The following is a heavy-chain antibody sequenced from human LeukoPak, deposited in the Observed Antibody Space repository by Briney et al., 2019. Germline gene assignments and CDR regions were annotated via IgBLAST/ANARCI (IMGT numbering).Heavy chain of an antibody. CDR3: ARGGFPFDY. Sequence: SETLSLTCTVSGGSISSSNYYWSWIRQPAGKGLEWIGRIYISGSTNYNPSLKSRVTISVDRSKNQFSLKLSSVTAADTAVYYCARGGFPFDYWGQGTLVTVSS. CDR1: GGSISSSNYY. CDR2: IYISGST. V-gene: IGHV4-61*02. D-gene: IGHD5-12*01. J-gene: IGHJ4*02.